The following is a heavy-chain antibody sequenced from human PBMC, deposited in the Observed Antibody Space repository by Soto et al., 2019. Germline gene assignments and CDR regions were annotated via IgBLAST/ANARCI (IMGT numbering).Heavy chain of an antibody. CDR1: GFTFSSYA. CDR2: ISYDGSNK. J-gene: IGHJ5*02. V-gene: IGHV3-30-3*01. D-gene: IGHD6-19*01. CDR3: ARSIAVAGTRWFDP. Sequence: QVQLVESGGGVVQPGRSLRLSCAASGFTFSSYAMHWVRQAPGKGLEWVAVISYDGSNKYYADSVKGRFTISRDNSKNTLYLQMTSLRAEDTAVYYCARSIAVAGTRWFDPWGQGTLVTVSS.